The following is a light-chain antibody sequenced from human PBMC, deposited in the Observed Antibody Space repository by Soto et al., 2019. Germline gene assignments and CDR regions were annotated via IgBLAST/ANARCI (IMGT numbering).Light chain of an antibody. J-gene: IGKJ4*01. CDR1: QTVSSS. Sequence: EIVLTQSPATLSLSPGERATLPCRASQTVSSSLAWYQQKPGQAPRLLIYEVSNRATGIPARFSGSGSGADFTLTISSLEPGDFALYYCQQHINWPITFGGGTKV. V-gene: IGKV3-11*01. CDR2: EVS. CDR3: QQHINWPIT.